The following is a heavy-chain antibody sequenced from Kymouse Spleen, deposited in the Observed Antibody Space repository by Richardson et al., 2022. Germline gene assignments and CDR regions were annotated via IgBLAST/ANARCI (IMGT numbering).Heavy chain of an antibody. CDR2: IYYSGST. J-gene: IGHJ5*02. Sequence: QLQLQESGPGLVKPSETLSLTCTVSGGSISSSSYYWGWIRQPPGKGLEWIGSIYYSGSTYYNPSLKSRVTISVDTSKNQFSLKLSSVTAADTAVYYCARDRGITMVRGVIITSNWFDPWGQGTLVTVSS. D-gene: IGHD3-10*01. CDR3: ARDRGITMVRGVIITSNWFDP. V-gene: IGHV4-39*01. CDR1: GGSISSSSYY.